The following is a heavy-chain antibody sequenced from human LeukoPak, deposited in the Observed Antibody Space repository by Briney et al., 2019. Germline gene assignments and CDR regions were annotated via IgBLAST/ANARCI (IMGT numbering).Heavy chain of an antibody. Sequence: PSETLSLTRTVSGGSISSYYWSWIRQPPGKGLEWIGYIYYSGSTNYNPSLKSRVTISVDTSKNQFSLKLSSVTAADTAVYYCARRRAGIMGATSQYYYYMDVWGKGTTVTVSS. CDR2: IYYSGST. V-gene: IGHV4-59*01. J-gene: IGHJ6*03. CDR1: GGSISSYY. CDR3: ARRRAGIMGATSQYYYYMDV. D-gene: IGHD1-26*01.